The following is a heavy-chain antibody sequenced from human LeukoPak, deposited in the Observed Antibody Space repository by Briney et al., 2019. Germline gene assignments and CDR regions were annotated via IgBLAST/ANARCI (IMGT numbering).Heavy chain of an antibody. Sequence: GASVKVSYKASGYTFTGYYMHWVRQAPGQGLEWMGWINPNSGGTNYAQKVQGRVTMTRDTSISTAYMELSRLRSDDTAVYYCARYYYDSSGYYGYWYFDLWGRGTLVTVSS. J-gene: IGHJ2*01. V-gene: IGHV1-2*02. CDR1: GYTFTGYY. CDR3: ARYYYDSSGYYGYWYFDL. D-gene: IGHD3-22*01. CDR2: INPNSGGT.